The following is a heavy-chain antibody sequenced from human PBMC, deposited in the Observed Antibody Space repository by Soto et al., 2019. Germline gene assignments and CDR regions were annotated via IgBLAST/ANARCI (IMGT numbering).Heavy chain of an antibody. CDR1: GGTFSSYA. J-gene: IGHJ6*02. CDR2: IIPIFGTA. D-gene: IGHD2-2*01. V-gene: IGHV1-69*13. Sequence: SVKVSCKASGGTFSSYAISWVRQAPGQGLEWMGGIIPIFGTANYAQKFQGRVTITADESTSTAYMELSSLRSEDTAVYYCARCVAAALYYYGMDVWGQGTTVTVSS. CDR3: ARCVAAALYYYGMDV.